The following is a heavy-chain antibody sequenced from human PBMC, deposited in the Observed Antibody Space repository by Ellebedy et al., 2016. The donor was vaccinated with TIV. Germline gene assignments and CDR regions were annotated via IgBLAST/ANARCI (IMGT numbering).Heavy chain of an antibody. CDR2: IHVSGQVA. CDR1: GFTFRDYG. D-gene: IGHD3-22*01. V-gene: IGHV3-33*05. J-gene: IGHJ3*01. CDR3: ARGPYSRPYLSAFDV. Sequence: PGGSLRLSCSASGFTFRDYGMHWVSQGPGKGLEWVALIHVSGQVAYYADSVKGRITISRDNSKNTIYLQMNSLRVEDTAAYYCARGPYSRPYLSAFDVWGQGTMVTVSS.